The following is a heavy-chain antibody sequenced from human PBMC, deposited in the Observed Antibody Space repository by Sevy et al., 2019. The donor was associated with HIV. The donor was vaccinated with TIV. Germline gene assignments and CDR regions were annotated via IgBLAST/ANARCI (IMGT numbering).Heavy chain of an antibody. CDR2: VDPSGDGT. Sequence: ASVKVSCKASVYRFTNYFIHWVRQAPGQGLEWMGMVDPSGDGTSHAQKLKGRVTMTTDTPTSTVYMELSSLRVEDTAVYYCARSEGSTADYFNFWGQGTLVTVSS. CDR3: ARSEGSTADYFNF. V-gene: IGHV1-46*04. J-gene: IGHJ4*02. D-gene: IGHD2-8*02. CDR1: VYRFTNYF.